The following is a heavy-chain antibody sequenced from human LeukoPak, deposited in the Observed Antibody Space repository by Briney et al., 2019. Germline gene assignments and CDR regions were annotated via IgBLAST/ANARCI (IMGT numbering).Heavy chain of an antibody. J-gene: IGHJ3*02. Sequence: GGSLRLSCAASGFTFSSYGMHWVRQAPGKGLEWVAVISYDGSNKYYADSVKGRFTISRDNSKNTLYLQMNSLRAEDTAVYYCAKSLGPYGLNDAFDIWGQGTMVTVSS. CDR1: GFTFSSYG. CDR2: ISYDGSNK. D-gene: IGHD2-8*01. V-gene: IGHV3-30*18. CDR3: AKSLGPYGLNDAFDI.